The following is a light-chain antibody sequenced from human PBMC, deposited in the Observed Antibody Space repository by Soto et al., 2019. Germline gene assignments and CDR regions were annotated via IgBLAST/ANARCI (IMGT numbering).Light chain of an antibody. CDR2: EVS. CDR3: SSYTSSTPLV. V-gene: IGLV2-14*01. CDR1: SSDVGGYNY. J-gene: IGLJ2*01. Sequence: QSALTQPASVSGSPGQSITISCTGTSSDVGGYNYVSWYQQHPGKAPKLMIYEVSNRPSGVSNRFSGSKSGNTASLTISVLQAEDEDYYYCSSYTSSTPLVFGGGTKLTVL.